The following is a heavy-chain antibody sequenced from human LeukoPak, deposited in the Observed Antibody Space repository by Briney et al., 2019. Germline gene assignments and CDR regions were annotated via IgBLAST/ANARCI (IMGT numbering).Heavy chain of an antibody. D-gene: IGHD1-26*01. CDR3: ARDGIVGATSFDY. CDR1: GGSISGYY. CDR2: IYTSGST. J-gene: IGHJ4*02. Sequence: PSETLSLTCTVSGGSISGYYWSWIRQPAGKGLEWIGRIYTSGSTNYNPSLKSRVTMSVDTSKNQFSLKLSSVTAADTAVYYCARDGIVGATSFDYWGQGTLVTVSS. V-gene: IGHV4-4*07.